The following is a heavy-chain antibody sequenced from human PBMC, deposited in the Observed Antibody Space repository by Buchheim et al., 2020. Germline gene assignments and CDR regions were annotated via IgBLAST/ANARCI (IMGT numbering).Heavy chain of an antibody. D-gene: IGHD5-18*01. V-gene: IGHV3-15*01. CDR1: GFTVTNAW. Sequence: EVQLVESGGDLVKPGGSLRLSCAASGFTVTNAWMSWVRQAPGKGLEWAGRIKSKTDGETIDYAAPVKGRFTMSRDDSKKTLYLQMDSLKTEDTAVYYCTTGKSAMVAWGYYWGQGTL. CDR2: IKSKTDGETI. J-gene: IGHJ4*02. CDR3: TTGKSAMVAWGYY.